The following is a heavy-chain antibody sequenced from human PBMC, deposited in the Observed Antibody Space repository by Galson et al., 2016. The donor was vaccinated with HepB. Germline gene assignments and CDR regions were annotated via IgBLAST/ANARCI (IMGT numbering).Heavy chain of an antibody. D-gene: IGHD3-22*01. CDR3: ARDDRWYYYDSSGYYYGAFDM. V-gene: IGHV3-48*02. Sequence: SLRLSCAGSGFTLSRHSMSWVRQAPGTGLEWISYISITSTTKYYADSVKGRFTISRDNAKNSLYLQMNSLRDEDTAVYYCARDDRWYYYDSSGYYYGAFDMWGQGTMVAVSS. J-gene: IGHJ3*02. CDR2: ISITSTTK. CDR1: GFTLSRHS.